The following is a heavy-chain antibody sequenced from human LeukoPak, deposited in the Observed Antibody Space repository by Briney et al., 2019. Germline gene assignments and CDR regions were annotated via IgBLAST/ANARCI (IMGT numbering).Heavy chain of an antibody. D-gene: IGHD3-16*01. CDR2: IIPILGIT. CDR3: ARGFESSTSYVSDFDF. Sequence: GASVKVSCKASGGTFSRYGISWVRQAPGQGLEWMGRIIPILGITNYAQKFQGRVTITADKSTTTAYMELSSLRSEDTAVYFCARGFESSTSYVSDFDFRGQGSLVTVSS. CDR1: GGTFSRYG. V-gene: IGHV1-69*04. J-gene: IGHJ4*02.